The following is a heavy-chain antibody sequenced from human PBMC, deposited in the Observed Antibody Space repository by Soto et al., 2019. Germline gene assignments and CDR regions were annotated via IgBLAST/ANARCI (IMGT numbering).Heavy chain of an antibody. D-gene: IGHD3-16*01. CDR3: AKALRPCLNFFYYRDV. CDR2: LGGNGFTT. Sequence: EVQLLESGGGLVQPGGSLRLSCVVSGFTFGSYAMSWVRQAPEKGPEWVAILGGNGFTTYYADSVKGRFTISGDKSKSTLFLQMNSLRAYDAGVYYCAKALRPCLNFFYYRDVWGRGTAVTVSS. J-gene: IGHJ6*03. V-gene: IGHV3-23*01. CDR1: GFTFGSYA.